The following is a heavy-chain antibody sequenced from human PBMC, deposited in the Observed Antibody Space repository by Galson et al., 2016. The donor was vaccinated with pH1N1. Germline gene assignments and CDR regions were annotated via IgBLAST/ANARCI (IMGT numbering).Heavy chain of an antibody. Sequence: SLRLSCAASGFTFSNYWMHWVRQVPGKGLEWVANIKEDGSETYYVDSVRGRFTISRDNAKNSLYLQMNSLRDEDTALYYCARAIGSRSAYCGQGTLVTVSS. J-gene: IGHJ4*02. CDR2: IKEDGSET. V-gene: IGHV3-7*01. CDR1: GFTFSNYW. D-gene: IGHD3-16*02. CDR3: ARAIGSRSAY.